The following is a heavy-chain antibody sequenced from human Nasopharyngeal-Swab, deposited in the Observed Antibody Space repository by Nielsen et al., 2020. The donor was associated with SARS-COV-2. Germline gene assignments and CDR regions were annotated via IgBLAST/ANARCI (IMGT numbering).Heavy chain of an antibody. CDR3: AKGFTGYRSGSYADY. J-gene: IGHJ4*02. D-gene: IGHD3-16*01. Sequence: GGSLRLSCAASGFTFSSYAMSWVRQAPGKGLEWVSVISGSGGSTYYADSVKGRFTISRDNSKNTLYLQMNSLRGEDTAVYYCAKGFTGYRSGSYADYWGQGTLVTVSS. CDR2: ISGSGGST. V-gene: IGHV3-23*01. CDR1: GFTFSSYA.